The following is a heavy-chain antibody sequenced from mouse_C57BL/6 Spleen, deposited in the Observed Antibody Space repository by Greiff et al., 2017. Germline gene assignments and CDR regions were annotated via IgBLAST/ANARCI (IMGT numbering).Heavy chain of an antibody. J-gene: IGHJ4*01. V-gene: IGHV1-69*01. CDR2: IDPSDSYT. D-gene: IGHD2-4*01. Sequence: QVQLQQPGAELVMPGASVKLSCKASGYTFTSYWMHWVKQRPGQGLEWIGEIDPSDSYTNYNQKFKGKSTLTVDKSSSTAYMQLSSLTSEDSAVYYCARQDYAYAMDYWGQGTSVTVSS. CDR3: ARQDYAYAMDY. CDR1: GYTFTSYW.